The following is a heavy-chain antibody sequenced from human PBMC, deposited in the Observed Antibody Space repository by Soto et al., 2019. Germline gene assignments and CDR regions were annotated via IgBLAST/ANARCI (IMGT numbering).Heavy chain of an antibody. J-gene: IGHJ3*02. Sequence: SETLSLTCAVSSGSISSSNWWSWVRQPPGKGLEWIGEIYHSGSTNYNPSLKSRVTISVDKSKNQFSLKLSSVTAADTAVYYCARDSLPYYYGSGSYYKGAFDIWGQGTMVTVSS. CDR1: SGSISSSNW. D-gene: IGHD3-10*01. V-gene: IGHV4-4*02. CDR3: ARDSLPYYYGSGSYYKGAFDI. CDR2: IYHSGST.